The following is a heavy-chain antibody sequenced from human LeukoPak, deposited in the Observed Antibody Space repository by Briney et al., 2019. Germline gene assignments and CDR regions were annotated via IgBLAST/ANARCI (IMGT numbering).Heavy chain of an antibody. J-gene: IGHJ4*02. Sequence: ASVKVSCKASGYTFTSYYMHWVRQAPGQGLEWMGIINPSGGSTSYAQKFQGRVTMTRDTSTSTVYMELSSLRFEDTAVYHCAREVLGKGSFVYWGQGTLVTVSS. V-gene: IGHV1-46*01. D-gene: IGHD4-23*01. CDR1: GYTFTSYY. CDR3: AREVLGKGSFVY. CDR2: INPSGGST.